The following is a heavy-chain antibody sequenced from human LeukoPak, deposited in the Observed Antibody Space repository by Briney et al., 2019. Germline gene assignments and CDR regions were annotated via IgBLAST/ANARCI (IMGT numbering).Heavy chain of an antibody. CDR3: ARGIVVGRNWFDP. CDR1: GFTFSSYW. J-gene: IGHJ5*02. V-gene: IGHV3-74*01. CDR2: INSDGRST. Sequence: QTGGSLRLSCAASGFTFSSYWMHWVRQAPGKGLVWVSRINSDGRSTSYADSVKGRFTISRDNAKNTLYLQMNSLRAEDTAVYYCARGIVVGRNWFDPWGQGTLVTVSS. D-gene: IGHD2-2*01.